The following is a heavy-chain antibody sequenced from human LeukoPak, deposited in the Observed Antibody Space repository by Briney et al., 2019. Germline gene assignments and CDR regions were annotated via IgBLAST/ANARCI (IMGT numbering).Heavy chain of an antibody. CDR1: GGSISSYY. D-gene: IGHD3-22*01. Sequence: SETLSLTCTVSGGSISSYYWGWIRQPPGKGLEWIGSIYYSGSTYYNPSLKSRVTISVDTYNNQFYLTLSSVTGADTTVYYCARLYDRSGYYYSYYFDYWGQGTLVTVSS. CDR3: ARLYDRSGYYYSYYFDY. CDR2: IYYSGST. V-gene: IGHV4-39*01. J-gene: IGHJ4*02.